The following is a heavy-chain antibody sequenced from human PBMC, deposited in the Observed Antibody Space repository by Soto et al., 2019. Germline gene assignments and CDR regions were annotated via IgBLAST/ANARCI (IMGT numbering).Heavy chain of an antibody. V-gene: IGHV4-59*08. Sequence: GYIFTNYWIAWIRQPPGKGLEWIGYIYYSGSTNYNPSLKSRVTISVDTSKNQFSLKLSSVTAADTAVYYCARHLHLKDRYGVIDYWGQGTLVTVSS. J-gene: IGHJ4*02. CDR3: ARHLHLKDRYGVIDY. CDR1: GYIFTNY. CDR2: IYYSGST. D-gene: IGHD3-16*02.